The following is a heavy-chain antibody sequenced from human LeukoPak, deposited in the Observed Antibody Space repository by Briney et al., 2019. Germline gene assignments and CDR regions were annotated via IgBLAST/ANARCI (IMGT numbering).Heavy chain of an antibody. Sequence: SQTLSLTCTVSGDSISSGGYYWSWIRQPPGKGLEWIGEINHSGSTNYNPSLKSRVTISVDTSKNQFSLKLSSVTAADTAVYYCASGYSYGLFDYWGQGTLVTVSS. CDR2: INHSGST. CDR1: GDSISSGGYY. J-gene: IGHJ4*02. V-gene: IGHV4-30-2*01. D-gene: IGHD5-18*01. CDR3: ASGYSYGLFDY.